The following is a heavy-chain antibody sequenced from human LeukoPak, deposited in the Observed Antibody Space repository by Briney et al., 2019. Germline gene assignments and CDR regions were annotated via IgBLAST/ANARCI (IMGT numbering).Heavy chain of an antibody. CDR3: TSVGYGEYYFDN. CDR1: RFTFTAAW. CDR2: IKSKSDGGTT. D-gene: IGHD4-17*01. V-gene: IGHV3-15*01. J-gene: IGHJ4*02. Sequence: PGGSLRLSCAVSRFTFTAAWMSWVRQAPGKGLEWVGRIKSKSDGGTTDYAAPVKGRFTISRDDSKITLYLQMNSLKTEGTAVYLCTSVGYGEYYFDNWGQGTLVTVSS.